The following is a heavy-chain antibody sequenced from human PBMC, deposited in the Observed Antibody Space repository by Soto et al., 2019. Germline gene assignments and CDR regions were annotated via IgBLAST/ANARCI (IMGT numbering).Heavy chain of an antibody. CDR2: IIPIFGTA. V-gene: IGHV1-69*13. J-gene: IGHJ3*02. CDR1: GGTLSSYA. CDR3: ARVPLWVGATARHAFDI. Sequence: SVKVSCKASGGTLSSYAISWVRQAPGQGLEWMGGIIPIFGTANYAQKFQGRVTITADESTSTAYMELSSLRSEDTAVYYCARVPLWVGATARHAFDIWGQGTMVTVS. D-gene: IGHD1-26*01.